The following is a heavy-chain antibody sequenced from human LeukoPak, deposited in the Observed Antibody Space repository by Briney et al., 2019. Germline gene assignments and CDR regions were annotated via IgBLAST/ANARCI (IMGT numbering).Heavy chain of an antibody. Sequence: GGSLRLSCAASGFPFSSYWMGWVRQAPGKGLEWVANIKQDGSDRYYVDSVKGRFSISRDNAKNSLYLQLNSLRADDTAVYYCARLTGTTGFDYWGQGTLVAVTS. J-gene: IGHJ4*02. D-gene: IGHD1-1*01. CDR1: GFPFSSYW. CDR3: ARLTGTTGFDY. V-gene: IGHV3-7*01. CDR2: IKQDGSDR.